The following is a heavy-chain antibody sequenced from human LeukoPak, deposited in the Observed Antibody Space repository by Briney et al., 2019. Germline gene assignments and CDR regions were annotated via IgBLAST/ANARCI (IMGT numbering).Heavy chain of an antibody. D-gene: IGHD3-10*01. CDR2: INPKSGGT. Sequence: WASVKVSCKASGYTFTGYYMHWARQAPGQGLEWMGWINPKSGGTNYAQKFQGRVTMTRDTSISTAYMEMSRLRSDDTAVYYCARNLWFGESSDAFDMWGQGTMVTVSS. V-gene: IGHV1-2*02. CDR1: GYTFTGYY. J-gene: IGHJ3*02. CDR3: ARNLWFGESSDAFDM.